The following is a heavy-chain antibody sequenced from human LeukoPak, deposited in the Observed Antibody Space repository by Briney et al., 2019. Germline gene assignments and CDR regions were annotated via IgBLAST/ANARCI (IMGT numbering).Heavy chain of an antibody. CDR2: IKQDGSER. V-gene: IGHV3-7*01. J-gene: IGHJ4*02. Sequence: GGSLRLSCAASGFTFSSYWMSWVRQAPGKGLEWVANIKQDGSERYYVDSVKGRFTISRDNAKNSLYLQMDSLRAEDTAVYYCARSYYVWGSYPPDDYWGQGTLVTVSS. CDR3: ARSYYVWGSYPPDDY. CDR1: GFTFSSYW. D-gene: IGHD3-16*02.